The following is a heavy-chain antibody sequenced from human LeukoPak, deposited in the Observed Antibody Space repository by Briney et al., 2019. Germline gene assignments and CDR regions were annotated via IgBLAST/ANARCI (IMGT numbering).Heavy chain of an antibody. CDR2: IYSGGST. V-gene: IGHV3-53*01. Sequence: PGGSLRLSCAASGFTVSSNYMSWVRQAPGKGLEWVSVIYSGGSTYYADSVKGRFTISRDNSKNTLYLQINSMRAEDTAVYYCARENYDILTGYPRYYYYYYMDVWGKGTTVTVSS. CDR1: GFTVSSNY. CDR3: ARENYDILTGYPRYYYYYYMDV. D-gene: IGHD3-9*01. J-gene: IGHJ6*03.